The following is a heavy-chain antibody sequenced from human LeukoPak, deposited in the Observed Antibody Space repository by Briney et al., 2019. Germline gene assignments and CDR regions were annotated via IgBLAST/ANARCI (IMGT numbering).Heavy chain of an antibody. CDR1: GYSISSGYY. CDR2: IYHSGST. Sequence: SETLSLTCTVSGYSISSGYYWGWIRQPQGKGLEWIGSIYHSGSTYYNPSLKSRVTRSVDTSKNQFSLKLSSVTAADTAVYYCARRHSSSWYRSWFDPWGQGTLVTVSS. D-gene: IGHD6-13*01. V-gene: IGHV4-38-2*02. J-gene: IGHJ5*02. CDR3: ARRHSSSWYRSWFDP.